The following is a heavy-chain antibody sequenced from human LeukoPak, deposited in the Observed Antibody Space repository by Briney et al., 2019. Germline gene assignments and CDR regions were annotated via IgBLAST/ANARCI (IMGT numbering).Heavy chain of an antibody. CDR1: GGSFSGYY. V-gene: IGHV4-34*01. D-gene: IGHD2-15*01. Sequence: SETLSLTCAVYGGSFSGYYWSWICQPPGKGLEWIGEINHSGSTNYNPSLKSRVTISVDTSKNQFSLKLSSVTAADTAVYYCARVGYCSGGSCRGVNFDYWGQGTLVTVSS. CDR3: ARVGYCSGGSCRGVNFDY. J-gene: IGHJ4*02. CDR2: INHSGST.